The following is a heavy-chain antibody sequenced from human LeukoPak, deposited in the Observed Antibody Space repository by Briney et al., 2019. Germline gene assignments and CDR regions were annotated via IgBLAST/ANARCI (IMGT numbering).Heavy chain of an antibody. CDR1: GGTFISYA. D-gene: IGHD6-6*01. V-gene: IGHV1-69*01. CDR3: ARDLQYSSSSGIGAFDI. Sequence: ASVKVSCKASGGTFISYATSWVRQAPGQGLEWMGGIIPIFGTANYAQKFQGRVTITADESTSTAYMELSSLRSEDTAVYYCARDLQYSSSSGIGAFDIWGQGTMVTVSS. CDR2: IIPIFGTA. J-gene: IGHJ3*02.